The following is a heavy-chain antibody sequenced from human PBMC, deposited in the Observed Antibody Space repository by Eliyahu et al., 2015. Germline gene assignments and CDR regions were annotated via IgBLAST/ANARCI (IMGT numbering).Heavy chain of an antibody. J-gene: IGHJ3*02. Sequence: EVQLVQSGAEVKKPGXSLKISCKGSGYXFTSXXIGXVXQMPGKGLEWMGIIYPGDSXTRYSPSFQGQVTISADKSISTAYLQWSSLKASDTAMYYCARPVVVVAATVSSAFDIWGQGTMVTVSS. CDR1: GYXFTSXX. V-gene: IGHV5-51*01. CDR2: IYPGDSXT. CDR3: ARPVVVVAATVSSAFDI. D-gene: IGHD2-15*01.